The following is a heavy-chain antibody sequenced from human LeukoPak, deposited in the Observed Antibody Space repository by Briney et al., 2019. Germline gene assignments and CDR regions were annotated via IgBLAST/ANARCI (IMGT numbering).Heavy chain of an antibody. CDR2: ISYSGST. CDR3: ARHGVVTTMIARAFDI. CDR1: VGSISSSTYY. J-gene: IGHJ3*02. D-gene: IGHD3-22*01. V-gene: IGHV4-39*01. Sequence: PSETLSLTCTVSVGSISSSTYYWDWIRQPPGKGLEWIGSISYSGSTYYNPSLKSRVTISVDTSKSQFSLKLNSVTAADTSVYYCARHGVVTTMIARAFDIWGQGTMVTVSS.